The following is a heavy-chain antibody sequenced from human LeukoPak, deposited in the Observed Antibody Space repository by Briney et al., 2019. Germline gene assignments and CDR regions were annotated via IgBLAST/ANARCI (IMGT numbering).Heavy chain of an antibody. Sequence: GGSLRLSCAASGFKLSSYMLNWVRQAPGKGLEWVSSISSTGSYIYYADSVKGRFTISRDNPGNVMYLQMDSLRAEDTAVYYCLRTAQSGPTGWFDPWGQGTLFTVSS. J-gene: IGHJ5*02. CDR1: GFKLSSYM. CDR3: LRTAQSGPTGWFDP. CDR2: ISSTGSYI. D-gene: IGHD1-1*01. V-gene: IGHV3-21*01.